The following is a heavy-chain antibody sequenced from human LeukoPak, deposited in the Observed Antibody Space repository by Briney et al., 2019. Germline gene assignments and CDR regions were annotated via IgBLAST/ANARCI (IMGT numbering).Heavy chain of an antibody. CDR1: GFIFSSYD. CDR3: AREKLGKGDAFDI. Sequence: GGSLRLSCAASGFIFSSYDIHWVRQAPGKGLEWVALIWYDGSNKYYGDSVKGRFTISRDNSKNTLFLQMNSLRAEDTAVYYCAREKLGKGDAFDIWGQGTMVTVSS. D-gene: IGHD6-13*01. J-gene: IGHJ3*02. V-gene: IGHV3-33*01. CDR2: IWYDGSNK.